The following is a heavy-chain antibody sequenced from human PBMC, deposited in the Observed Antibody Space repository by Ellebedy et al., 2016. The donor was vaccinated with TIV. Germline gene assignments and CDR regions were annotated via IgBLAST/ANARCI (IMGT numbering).Heavy chain of an antibody. V-gene: IGHV1-46*01. CDR1: GYTFTSYF. Sequence: AASVKVSCKASGYTFTSYFVHWVRQAPGQGLEGMGIINPSTGYTSYAEKFQDRITMARDTSTSTVYMELSSLRSDDTAVYYCARDGLVDSSGYYFLEGLYWGQGTLVTVSS. J-gene: IGHJ4*02. CDR3: ARDGLVDSSGYYFLEGLY. CDR2: INPSTGYT. D-gene: IGHD3-22*01.